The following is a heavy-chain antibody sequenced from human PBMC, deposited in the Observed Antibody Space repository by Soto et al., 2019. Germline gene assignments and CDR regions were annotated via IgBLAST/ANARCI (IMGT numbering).Heavy chain of an antibody. CDR1: GGSISSSSYY. V-gene: IGHV4-39*01. CDR2: IYYSGST. J-gene: IGHJ4*02. Sequence: PSETLSLTCPFSGGSISSSSYYWGWIRQPPGKGLEWIGSIYYSGSTYYNPSLKSRVTISVDTSKNQFSLKLSSVTAADTAVYYCARPWASGSSSDSYWGQGTLVTVSS. CDR3: ARPWASGSSSDSY. D-gene: IGHD6-6*01.